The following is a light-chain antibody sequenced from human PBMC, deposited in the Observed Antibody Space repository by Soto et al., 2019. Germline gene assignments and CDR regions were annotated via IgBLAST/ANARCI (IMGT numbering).Light chain of an antibody. CDR1: SSDVGGYNY. CDR2: EVN. J-gene: IGLJ1*01. CDR3: AAWDDSLNGCV. V-gene: IGLV2-8*01. Sequence: QSALTQPPSASGSPGQSITISCTGTSSDVGGYNYVSWYQQHPGKAPKLMIYEVNKRPSGVPDRFSGSKSGASASLAISGLQSEDEADFYCAAWDDSLNGCVFGTGTKVTVL.